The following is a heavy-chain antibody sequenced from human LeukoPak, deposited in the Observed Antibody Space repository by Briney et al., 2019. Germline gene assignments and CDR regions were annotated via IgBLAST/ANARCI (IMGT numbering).Heavy chain of an antibody. Sequence: ETLSLTCTVSGGSISSYYWSWIRQPPGKGLEWVSAISGSGGSTYYADSVKGRFTISRDNSKNTLYLRMNSLRAEDTAVYYCAKAETRTAGNFDYWGQGTLVTVSS. CDR1: GGSISSYY. CDR2: ISGSGGST. V-gene: IGHV3-23*01. CDR3: AKAETRTAGNFDY. D-gene: IGHD6-13*01. J-gene: IGHJ4*02.